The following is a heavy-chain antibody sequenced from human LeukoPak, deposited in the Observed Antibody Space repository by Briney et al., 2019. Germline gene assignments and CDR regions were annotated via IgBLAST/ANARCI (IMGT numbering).Heavy chain of an antibody. CDR3: ARDSTANYYDSSGPRMDVDY. V-gene: IGHV3-20*04. J-gene: IGHJ4*02. CDR2: INWNGGST. CDR1: GFTFDDYG. Sequence: GGSLRLSCAASGFTFDDYGMSWVRQAPGKGLEWVSGINWNGGSTGYADSVKGRFTISGDNAKNSLYLQMNSLRAEDTALYYCARDSTANYYDSSGPRMDVDYWGQGTLVTVSS. D-gene: IGHD3-22*01.